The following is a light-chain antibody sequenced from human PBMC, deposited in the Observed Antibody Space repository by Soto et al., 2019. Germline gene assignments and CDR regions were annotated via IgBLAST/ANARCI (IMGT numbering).Light chain of an antibody. CDR2: KAS. CDR3: QHLVAYPIT. V-gene: IGKV1-5*03. CDR1: QTISDW. J-gene: IGKJ5*01. Sequence: DIQMTQSPSTVSASIGDRVTITCRASQTISDWLAWHQQKPGKAPKLLIYKASSLESGVPSRFSGSGSGTEFTLTISSLQPDDFATYYCQHLVAYPITFGQGTRLEIK.